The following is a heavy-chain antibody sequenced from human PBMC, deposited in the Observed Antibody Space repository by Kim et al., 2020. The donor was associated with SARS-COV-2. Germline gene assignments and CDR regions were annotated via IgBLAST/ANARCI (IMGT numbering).Heavy chain of an antibody. D-gene: IGHD1-26*01. V-gene: IGHV3-48*02. CDR2: ISSSSSTI. J-gene: IGHJ6*02. CDR3: ARGRAGVGATYYYYGMDV. CDR1: GFTFSTYN. Sequence: GGSLRLSCAASGFTFSTYNMNWVRQAPGKGLEWVSYISSSSSTIYYADSVKGRFTISRDNARNSLYLQMNSLRDEDAAMYHCARGRAGVGATYYYYGMDVWGQGTTVTVSS.